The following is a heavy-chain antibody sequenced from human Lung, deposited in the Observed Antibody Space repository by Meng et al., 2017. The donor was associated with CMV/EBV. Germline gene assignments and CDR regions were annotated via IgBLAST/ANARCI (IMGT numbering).Heavy chain of an antibody. CDR2: VYSRGST. D-gene: IGHD6-19*01. CDR3: TRAPPGLSSGWSDF. J-gene: IGHJ4*02. V-gene: IGHV4-31*03. CDR1: GASVSSPGSD. Sequence: VQLQESGPGLVKPSQTLALTCYVPGASVSSPGSDWNWIRQHPGKGLEWLGLVYSRGSTDYNPSLRGRATISLDTSKNQFSLTLTSVTAADTAVYYCTRAPPGLSSGWSDFWGQGTLVTVSS.